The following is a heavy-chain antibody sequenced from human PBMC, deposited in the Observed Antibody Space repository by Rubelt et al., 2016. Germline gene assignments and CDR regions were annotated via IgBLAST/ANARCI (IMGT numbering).Heavy chain of an antibody. V-gene: IGHV3-30*18. CDR2: ISYDGSNK. J-gene: IGHJ5*02. CDR3: AKSAYYDSSAYYPLNH. D-gene: IGHD3-22*01. CDR1: G. Sequence: GMHWVRQAPGKGLEWVAVISYDGSNKYYAEHVKGRFTISRDNSKNTLYLQMNSLTVEDTAVYYCAKSAYYDSSAYYPLNHWGQGTLVTVSS.